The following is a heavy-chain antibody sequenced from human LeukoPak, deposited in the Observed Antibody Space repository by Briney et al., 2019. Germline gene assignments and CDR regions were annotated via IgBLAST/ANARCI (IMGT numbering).Heavy chain of an antibody. J-gene: IGHJ3*02. V-gene: IGHV1-2*02. CDR3: ARGPYDSSGGAFDI. CDR1: GYTFTGYY. Sequence: ASVKVSCKASGYTFTGYYMHWVRQAPGQGLEWMGWINPNSGGTNYAQKFQGRVTMTRDTSISTAYMELSRLRFDDTAVYYCARGPYDSSGGAFDIWGQGTMVTVSS. D-gene: IGHD3-22*01. CDR2: INPNSGGT.